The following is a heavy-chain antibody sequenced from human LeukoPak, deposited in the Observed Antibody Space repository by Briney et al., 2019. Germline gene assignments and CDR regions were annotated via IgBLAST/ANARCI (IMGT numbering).Heavy chain of an antibody. Sequence: PSETLSLTCTVSGGSIRNYYWSWIRQPPGKGLEWIGYIYYSGSTNYNPSLKSRVTISVDTSKNQFSLKLSSVTAADTAVYYCARVDTGLGVVGAILGAFDIWGQGTMVTVSS. V-gene: IGHV4-59*01. D-gene: IGHD1-26*01. J-gene: IGHJ3*02. CDR1: GGSIRNYY. CDR2: IYYSGST. CDR3: ARVDTGLGVVGAILGAFDI.